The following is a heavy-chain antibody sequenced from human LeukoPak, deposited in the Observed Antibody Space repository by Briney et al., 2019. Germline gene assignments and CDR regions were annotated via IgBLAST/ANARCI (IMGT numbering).Heavy chain of an antibody. D-gene: IGHD2-15*01. CDR1: GFTFSSYE. J-gene: IGHJ6*04. CDR2: ISSSVNTV. V-gene: IGHV3-48*03. Sequence: RGSLRLSCAASGFTFSSYEMNWVRQAPGEGLEWVAYISSSVNTVRYAGSVKGRFTISRDNANNSLYLQMNRLRADDTAVYYCTKETPQMDVWGKGTTVTVSS. CDR3: TKETPQMDV.